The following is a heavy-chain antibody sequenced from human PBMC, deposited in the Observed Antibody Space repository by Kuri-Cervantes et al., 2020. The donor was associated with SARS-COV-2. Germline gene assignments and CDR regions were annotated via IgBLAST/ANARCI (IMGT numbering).Heavy chain of an antibody. CDR3: AKSGYSSSSYYYYYGMDV. CDR2: ISHDGKNK. J-gene: IGHJ6*02. Sequence: GESLKISCAASGFNFSRTDMHWVRQAPGKGLEWVAVISHDGKNKKCIASGKGRFTISRDNSQNTLYLQMNSLRAEDTAVYYCAKSGYSSSSYYYYYGMDVWGQGTTVTVSS. V-gene: IGHV3-30*18. D-gene: IGHD6-6*01. CDR1: GFNFSRTD.